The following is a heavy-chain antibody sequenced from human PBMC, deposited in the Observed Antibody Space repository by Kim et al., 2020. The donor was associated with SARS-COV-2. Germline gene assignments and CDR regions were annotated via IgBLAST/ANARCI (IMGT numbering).Heavy chain of an antibody. CDR2: ISYDGSNK. J-gene: IGHJ3*02. CDR1: GFTFSSYA. D-gene: IGHD3-22*01. V-gene: IGHV3-30-3*01. CDR3: AREYDSSGSITHAFDI. Sequence: GGSLRLSCAASGFTFSSYAMHWVRQAPGKGLEWVAVISYDGSNKYYADSVKGRFTISRDNSKNTLFLQMNSLRAEDTAVYYCAREYDSSGSITHAFDIWGQGTMVTVSS.